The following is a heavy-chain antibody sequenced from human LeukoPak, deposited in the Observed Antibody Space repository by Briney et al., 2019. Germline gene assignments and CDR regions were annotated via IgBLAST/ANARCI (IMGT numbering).Heavy chain of an antibody. V-gene: IGHV1-18*01. J-gene: IGHJ6*03. CDR2: ISAYNGNT. CDR3: ARNYYYYYMDV. CDR1: GYTFTSYG. Sequence: ASVKVSCKASGYTFTSYGISWVRQAPGQGLEWMGWISAYNGNTNYAQKLQGRVTMTRNTSISTAYMELSSLRSEDTAVYYCARNYYYYYMDVWGKGTTVTISS.